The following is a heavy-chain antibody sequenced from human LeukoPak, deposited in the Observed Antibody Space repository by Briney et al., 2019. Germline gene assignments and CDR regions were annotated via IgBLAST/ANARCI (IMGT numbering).Heavy chain of an antibody. CDR1: GFTFSSYW. Sequence: GGSLRLSCAASGFTFSSYWMHWVRQAPGKGLVWVSRINSDGSSTSYADSVKGRFTISRDNAKNTLYLQMNSLRAEDTAVYYCARDARPSSGWLWFDPWGQGTLVTVSS. D-gene: IGHD6-19*01. CDR3: ARDARPSSGWLWFDP. J-gene: IGHJ5*02. V-gene: IGHV3-74*01. CDR2: INSDGSST.